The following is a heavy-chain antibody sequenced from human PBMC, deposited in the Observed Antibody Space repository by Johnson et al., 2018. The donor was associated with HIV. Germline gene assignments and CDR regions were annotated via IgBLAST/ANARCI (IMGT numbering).Heavy chain of an antibody. Sequence: QVQLVESGGGVVQPGRSLRLSCAASGFTFSSYAIHWVRQAPGKGLEWVAFIRYDGSNKYYADSVKGRFTISRDNSKNTLYLQMNSLRAEDTAGYYCAKGRELGYCAGGVCSDSFDVWGQGTMVTVSS. CDR3: AKGRELGYCAGGVCSDSFDV. V-gene: IGHV3-30*02. CDR2: IRYDGSNK. J-gene: IGHJ3*01. CDR1: GFTFSSYA. D-gene: IGHD2-8*02.